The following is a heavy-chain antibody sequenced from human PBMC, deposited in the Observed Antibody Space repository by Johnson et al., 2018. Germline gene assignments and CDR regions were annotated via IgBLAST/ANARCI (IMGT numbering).Heavy chain of an antibody. J-gene: IGHJ4*02. CDR3: VYSLV. V-gene: IGHV3-7*01. D-gene: IGHD2-8*02. CDR2: VNPDGSEK. Sequence: VQLVQSGGDLVQPGGSLRISCAASGFNFAGYWMYWVRQAPGRGLEWIATVNPDGSEKLYVDSVRGRFTVSRDNAKNSVYLQMNSGRVEDTADYYCVYSLVGGQGTRVTVSS. CDR1: GFNFAGYW.